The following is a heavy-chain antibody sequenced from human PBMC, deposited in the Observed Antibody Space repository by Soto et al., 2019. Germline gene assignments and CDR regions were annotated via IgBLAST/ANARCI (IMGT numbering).Heavy chain of an antibody. Sequence: QVQLVQSGAEVKKPGSSVKVSCKASGGTFSSYAISWVRQAPGQGLEWMGGIIPIFGTANYAQKFQGRVTSAADESTITADMELSSLRSEDTAVYYCARKSKRLELIFGFSYWGQGTLVTVSS. J-gene: IGHJ4*02. CDR2: IIPIFGTA. CDR1: GGTFSSYA. D-gene: IGHD1-7*01. CDR3: ARKSKRLELIFGFSY. V-gene: IGHV1-69*12.